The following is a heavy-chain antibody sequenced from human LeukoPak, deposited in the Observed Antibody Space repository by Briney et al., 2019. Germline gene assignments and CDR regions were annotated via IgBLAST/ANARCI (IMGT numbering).Heavy chain of an antibody. CDR3: ERARYDFWSGYYTGIGY. CDR2: INHSGST. J-gene: IGHJ4*02. Sequence: KSSETLSLTCAVYGGSFSGYYWSWIRQPPGKGLEWIGEINHSGSTNYNPSLKSRVTTSVDTSKNQFSLKLSSVTAADTAVYYCERARYDFWSGYYTGIGYWGQGTLVTVSS. D-gene: IGHD3-3*01. V-gene: IGHV4-34*01. CDR1: GGSFSGYY.